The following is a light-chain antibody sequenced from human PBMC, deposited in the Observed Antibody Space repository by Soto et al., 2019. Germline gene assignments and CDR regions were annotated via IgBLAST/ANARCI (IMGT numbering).Light chain of an antibody. V-gene: IGKV3-20*01. CDR3: QHYGSSSYT. Sequence: EIVLTQSPGTLSLSPGERATLSWRASQSISSSYLAWYQQKPGQAPRLLIYAASSRATGIPDRFSGSGSGTDFSLTISRLEPEDFAVYYCQHYGSSSYTFGQGTQLEIK. CDR2: AAS. CDR1: QSISSSY. J-gene: IGKJ2*01.